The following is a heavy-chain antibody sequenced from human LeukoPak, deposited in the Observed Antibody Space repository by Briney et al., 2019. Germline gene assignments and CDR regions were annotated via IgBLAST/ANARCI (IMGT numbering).Heavy chain of an antibody. Sequence: GGSLRLSCAASGFNVSSNYMSWVRQAPGKGLEWVSVIYFSGSTYYADSVKGRFTISRDNFKNTLYLQVDSLRAEDTAVYYCASHCSSTSCYLLNGEDYWGQGTLVTVSS. CDR1: GFNVSSNY. CDR3: ASHCSSTSCYLLNGEDY. J-gene: IGHJ4*02. D-gene: IGHD2-2*01. V-gene: IGHV3-53*01. CDR2: IYFSGST.